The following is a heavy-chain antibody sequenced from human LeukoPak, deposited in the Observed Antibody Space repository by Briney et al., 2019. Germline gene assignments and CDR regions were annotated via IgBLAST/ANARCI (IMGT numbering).Heavy chain of an antibody. CDR1: GITFSSYG. Sequence: GGSLRLSCAASGITFSSYGMSWVRQAPGKGLEWVSSISSTGGTTYYADSVKGRFTISRDNSKNTLYLQMNSLRAEDTAVYYCARDRGGDGDYWGQGTLVTVSS. V-gene: IGHV3-23*01. D-gene: IGHD2-21*02. CDR3: ARDRGGDGDY. J-gene: IGHJ4*02. CDR2: ISSTGGTT.